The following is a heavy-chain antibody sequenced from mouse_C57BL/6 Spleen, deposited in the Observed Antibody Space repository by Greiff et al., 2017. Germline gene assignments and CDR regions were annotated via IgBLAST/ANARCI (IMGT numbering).Heavy chain of an antibody. J-gene: IGHJ2*01. D-gene: IGHD1-1*01. Sequence: VKLVESGAELVKPGASVKISCKASGYAFSSYWMNWVKQRPGKGLEWIGQIYPGDGDTNYNGKFKGKATLTADKSSSTAYMQLSSLTSEDSAVYFCARDYYGSHFDYWGQGTTLTVSS. CDR2: IYPGDGDT. CDR1: GYAFSSYW. CDR3: ARDYYGSHFDY. V-gene: IGHV1-80*01.